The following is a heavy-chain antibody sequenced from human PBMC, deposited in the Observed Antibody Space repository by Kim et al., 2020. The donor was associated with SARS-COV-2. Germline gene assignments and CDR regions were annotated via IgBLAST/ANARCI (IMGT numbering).Heavy chain of an antibody. CDR3: VRDYIPPRYCSGGSCYCGFDH. J-gene: IGHJ4*02. V-gene: IGHV3-23*03. D-gene: IGHD2-15*01. Sequence: GGSLRLSCAASGFTFSSHAMSWVRQAPGKGLEWVSGIYDGGGTTFYADSVKGRFTISRDDSKNTLYLQMDSLRAEDTAVYYCVRDYIPPRYCSGGSCYCGFDHWGQGTLVTVSS. CDR2: IYDGGGTT. CDR1: GFTFSSHA.